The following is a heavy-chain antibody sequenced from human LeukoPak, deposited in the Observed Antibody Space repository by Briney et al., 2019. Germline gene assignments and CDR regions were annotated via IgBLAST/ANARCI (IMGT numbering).Heavy chain of an antibody. D-gene: IGHD4-17*01. Sequence: ASVKVSCKASGGTFSSYAISWVRQAPGQGVEWMGRIITIFGTANYAQKFQGRVTITTDESTSTAYMELISLRSEDTAVYYCAAAYGDYVFDYWGQGTLVTVSS. CDR2: IITIFGTA. J-gene: IGHJ4*02. CDR1: GGTFSSYA. CDR3: AAAYGDYVFDY. V-gene: IGHV1-69*05.